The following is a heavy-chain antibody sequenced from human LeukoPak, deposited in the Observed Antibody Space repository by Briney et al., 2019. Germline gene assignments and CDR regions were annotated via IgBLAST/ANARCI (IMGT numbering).Heavy chain of an antibody. CDR3: ARGRGNPDY. J-gene: IGHJ4*02. Sequence: ASVRVSCKTSGYSFTDYYIHWVRQAPGQGLEWMGWINPNSGGTNYAQKFQGRVTMTRDTSISTAYMELSRLRSDDTAVYYCARGRGNPDYWGQGTLVTVSS. D-gene: IGHD4-23*01. CDR1: GYSFTDYY. V-gene: IGHV1-2*02. CDR2: INPNSGGT.